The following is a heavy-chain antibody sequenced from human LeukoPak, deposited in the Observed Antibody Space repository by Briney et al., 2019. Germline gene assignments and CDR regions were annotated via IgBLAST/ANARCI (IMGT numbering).Heavy chain of an antibody. V-gene: IGHV3-33*01. D-gene: IGHD3-10*01. Sequence: GGSLRLSCAASGFTFSSYGMHWVRQAPGKGLEWVAVIRYDGSNKYYADSVKGRFTISRDNSKNPLYLQMNSLRAEDTAVYYCARDLHYYGAMDVWGQGTTVTVSS. CDR3: ARDLHYYGAMDV. J-gene: IGHJ6*02. CDR2: IRYDGSNK. CDR1: GFTFSSYG.